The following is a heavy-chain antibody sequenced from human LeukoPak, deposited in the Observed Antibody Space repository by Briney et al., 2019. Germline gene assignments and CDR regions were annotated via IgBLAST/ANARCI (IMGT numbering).Heavy chain of an antibody. CDR1: GYTFTGYY. CDR2: INPNSGST. J-gene: IGHJ4*02. V-gene: IGHV1-2*02. D-gene: IGHD4-17*01. CDR3: ARVVRMTTVTPFDY. Sequence: ASVKVSCKASGYTFTGYYMHWVRQAPGQGLEWMGWINPNSGSTNYAQKFQGRVTMTRDTSISTAYMELSRLRSDDTAVYYCARVVRMTTVTPFDYWGQGTLVTVSS.